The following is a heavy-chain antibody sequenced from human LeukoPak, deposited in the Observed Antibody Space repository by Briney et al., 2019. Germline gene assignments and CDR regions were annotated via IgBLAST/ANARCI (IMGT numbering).Heavy chain of an antibody. Sequence: ASVNVSCKASGYTFTSYGISWVRQATGQGLEWMGWISAYNGNTNYAQKLQGRVTMTTDTSTSTAYMELRSLRSDDTAVYYCAIAAADPRRYFDYWGQGTLVTVSS. CDR3: AIAAADPRRYFDY. V-gene: IGHV1-18*01. J-gene: IGHJ4*02. CDR1: GYTFTSYG. CDR2: ISAYNGNT. D-gene: IGHD6-13*01.